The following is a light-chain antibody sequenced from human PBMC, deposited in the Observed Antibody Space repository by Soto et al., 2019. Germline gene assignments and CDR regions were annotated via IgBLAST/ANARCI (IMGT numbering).Light chain of an antibody. Sequence: QSALTQPASVSGSPGQSITISCTGTRSDIGAYNFVSWYQPHPGEVPKLILYDVNVRPSGVSNRFSGSKSGNTASLTISGLQAEDEADYYCTSWTTSTTMIFGGGTKPTVL. J-gene: IGLJ2*01. CDR1: RSDIGAYNF. CDR2: DVN. V-gene: IGLV2-14*03. CDR3: TSWTTSTTMI.